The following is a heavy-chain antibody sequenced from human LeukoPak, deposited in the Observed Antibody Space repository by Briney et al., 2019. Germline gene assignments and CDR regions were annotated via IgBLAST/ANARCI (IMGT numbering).Heavy chain of an antibody. CDR1: GFTFSSFW. D-gene: IGHD2-15*01. CDR3: ARDGGVRENGFDP. Sequence: GGSLRLSCAASGFTFSSFWMHWVRQVPGKGLMWVSRINSDGSSTNYADSVKGRFTISRDNAKNTLYLQMNSLRVEDTAVYYCARDGGVRENGFDPWGQGTLVTVSS. V-gene: IGHV3-74*01. J-gene: IGHJ5*02. CDR2: INSDGSST.